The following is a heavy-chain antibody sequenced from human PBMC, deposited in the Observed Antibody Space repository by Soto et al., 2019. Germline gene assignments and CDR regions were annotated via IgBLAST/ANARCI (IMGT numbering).Heavy chain of an antibody. V-gene: IGHV1-24*01. Sequence: ASVKVSCKVSGYTLTYLSMHWVRQPPGKGLEWMGGFDPEDGETIYAQKFQGRVTMTEDTSTDTAYMELSSLRSEDTAVYYCATDRADRQPRAFWGQGTTVTVSS. CDR3: ATDRADRQPRAF. CDR2: FDPEDGET. J-gene: IGHJ6*02. D-gene: IGHD1-1*01. CDR1: GYTLTYLS.